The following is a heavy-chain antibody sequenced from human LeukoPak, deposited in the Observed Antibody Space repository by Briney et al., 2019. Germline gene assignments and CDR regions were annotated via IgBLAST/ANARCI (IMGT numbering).Heavy chain of an antibody. Sequence: PGGSLRLSCAASGFTINDYGMSWVRQGPGKALEWVSGINWNGGTTGYADSVRGRFTISRDNAKNSLYLQMNSLRAEDTALYYCARDKHYYDSSNYVWGQGTLVTVSS. CDR2: INWNGGTT. V-gene: IGHV3-20*04. CDR1: GFTINDYG. D-gene: IGHD3-22*01. J-gene: IGHJ4*02. CDR3: ARDKHYYDSSNYV.